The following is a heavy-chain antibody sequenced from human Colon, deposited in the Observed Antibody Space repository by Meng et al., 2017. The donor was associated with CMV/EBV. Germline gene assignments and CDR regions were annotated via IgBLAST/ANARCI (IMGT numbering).Heavy chain of an antibody. Sequence: CTVSGGSISSSSYYWGWIRQPPGKGLEWIGSIYYSGSTYYNPSLKSRVTISVDTSKNQFSLKLSSVTAADTAVYYCARLWPYYYDSSNYYYCGMDVWGQGTTVTVSS. CDR2: IYYSGST. J-gene: IGHJ6*02. CDR1: GGSISSSSYY. D-gene: IGHD3-22*01. CDR3: ARLWPYYYDSSNYYYCGMDV. V-gene: IGHV4-39*01.